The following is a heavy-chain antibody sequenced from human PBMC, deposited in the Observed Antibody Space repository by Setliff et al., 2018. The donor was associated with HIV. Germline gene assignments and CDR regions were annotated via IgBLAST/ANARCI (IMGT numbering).Heavy chain of an antibody. CDR2: VNPKFGGT. D-gene: IGHD3-3*01. CDR1: GYNFTSYG. V-gene: IGHV1-2*02. Sequence: ASVKVSCKASGYNFTSYGITWVRQAPGQGLEWMGWVNPKFGGTLYAQKFRGRVTMTRDMSINTVYLELSSLSTDDTAVYYRARDLSTHWSGYSLGFWGPGTLVTVSS. CDR3: ARDLSTHWSGYSLGF. J-gene: IGHJ4*02.